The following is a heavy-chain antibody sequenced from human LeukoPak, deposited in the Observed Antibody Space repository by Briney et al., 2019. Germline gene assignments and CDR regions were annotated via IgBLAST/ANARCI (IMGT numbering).Heavy chain of an antibody. Sequence: GGSLRLSCAASGFTFDDYAMHWVRQAPGKGLEWVSSISSSSSYIYYADSVKGRFTISRDNAKNSLYLQMNSLRAEDTAVYYCARAKVAAAGTVDWFDPWGQGTLVTVSS. V-gene: IGHV3-21*01. CDR1: GFTFDDYA. D-gene: IGHD6-13*01. J-gene: IGHJ5*02. CDR3: ARAKVAAAGTVDWFDP. CDR2: ISSSSSYI.